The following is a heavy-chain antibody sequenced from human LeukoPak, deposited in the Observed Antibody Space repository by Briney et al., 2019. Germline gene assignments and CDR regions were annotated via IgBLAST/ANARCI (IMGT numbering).Heavy chain of an antibody. CDR1: GYTFTSYG. D-gene: IGHD2-15*01. CDR2: ISAYNGNI. V-gene: IGHV1-18*01. CDR3: TIMTHCTGGTCYSHDH. J-gene: IGHJ4*02. Sequence: ASVKVSCKTSGYTFTSYGITWVRQAPGKGLEWMGWISAYNGNIDYAQNLQGRVTMTTDTSTSTAYMELRSLRSDDTAVYYCTIMTHCTGGTCYSHDHWGQGTMVAVSS.